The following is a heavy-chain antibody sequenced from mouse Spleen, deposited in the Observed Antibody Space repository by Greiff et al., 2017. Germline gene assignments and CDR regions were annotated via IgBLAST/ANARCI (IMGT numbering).Heavy chain of an antibody. V-gene: IGHV1-77*01. Sequence: QVQLQQSGAELARPGASVKLSCKASGYTFTDYYINWVKQRTGQGLEWIGEIYPGSGNTYYNEKFKGKATLTADKSSSTAYMQLSSLTSEDSAVYFCANGNYEGYYAMDYWGQGTSVTVSS. CDR3: ANGNYEGYYAMDY. J-gene: IGHJ4*01. D-gene: IGHD2-1*01. CDR1: GYTFTDYY. CDR2: IYPGSGNT.